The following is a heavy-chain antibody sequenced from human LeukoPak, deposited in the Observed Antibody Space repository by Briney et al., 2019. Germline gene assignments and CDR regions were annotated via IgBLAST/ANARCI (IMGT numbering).Heavy chain of an antibody. CDR2: ISGVGDTT. V-gene: IGHV3-23*01. Sequence: PGGSLRLSCAASEFTFTTYSMAWVRQAPGKGLEWVSAISGVGDTTYYADSVKGRFTISRDNSRSTLYLQMNSLRAEDTALYYCAKDYSGTGYPTVDYWGQGTLVTVSS. J-gene: IGHJ4*02. D-gene: IGHD3-9*01. CDR1: EFTFTTYS. CDR3: AKDYSGTGYPTVDY.